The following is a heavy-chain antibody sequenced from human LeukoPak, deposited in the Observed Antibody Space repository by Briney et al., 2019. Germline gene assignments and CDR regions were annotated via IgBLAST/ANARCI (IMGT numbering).Heavy chain of an antibody. CDR1: GYTFTGYY. V-gene: IGHV1-2*02. CDR2: INPNSGGT. Sequence: ASVKVSCKASGYTFTGYYMHWVRQAPGQGLEWMGWINPNSGGTNYAQKFQGRVTMTRDTSISTAYMELSRLRSDDTAVYYCARVHPQFIYYYYGMDVWGQGTTVTVSS. CDR3: ARVHPQFIYYYYGMDV. J-gene: IGHJ6*02.